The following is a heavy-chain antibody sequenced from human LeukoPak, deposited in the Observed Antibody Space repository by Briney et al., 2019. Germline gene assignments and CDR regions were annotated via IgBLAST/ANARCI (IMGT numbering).Heavy chain of an antibody. CDR1: GGTFSGYA. CDR2: IIPIFGTA. Sequence: ASVKVSCKASGGTFSGYAISWVRQAPGQGLEWMGGIIPIFGTANYAQKFQGRVTITADKSTSTAYMELSSLRSEDTAVYYCAHQGAYSSGWAYNWFDPWGQGTLVTVSS. J-gene: IGHJ5*02. CDR3: AHQGAYSSGWAYNWFDP. V-gene: IGHV1-69*06. D-gene: IGHD6-25*01.